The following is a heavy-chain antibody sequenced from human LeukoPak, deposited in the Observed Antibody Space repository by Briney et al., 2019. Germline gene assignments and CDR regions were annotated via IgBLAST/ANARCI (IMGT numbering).Heavy chain of an antibody. V-gene: IGHV3-20*04. CDR3: ARVEAYYYDSSGYSPN. D-gene: IGHD3-22*01. CDR1: GFTFDDYG. J-gene: IGHJ4*02. CDR2: INWNGGST. Sequence: PGGSLRLSCAASGFTFDDYGMSWVRQAPGKGLEWVSGINWNGGSTGYADSVKGRFTISRDNAKNSLYLQMNSLRAEDTAVYYCARVEAYYYDSSGYSPNWGQGTLVTVSS.